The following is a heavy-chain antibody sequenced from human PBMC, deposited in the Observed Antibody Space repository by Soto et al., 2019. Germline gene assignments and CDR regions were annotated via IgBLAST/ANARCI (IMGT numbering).Heavy chain of an antibody. D-gene: IGHD3-10*01. CDR2: ISSDSSYI. V-gene: IGHV3-21*04. CDR1: GVTFSKYS. CDR3: ASTYYNLNSGPFDS. Sequence: GGSLRLSCRAAGVTFSKYSMNWVRQAPGKGLEWVSSISSDSSYIYYADSVKGRFTISRDNAKNSLSLQMNEFSLSLSSVTDADTAVYYCASTYYNLNSGPFDSWGQGTLVTVSS. J-gene: IGHJ4*02.